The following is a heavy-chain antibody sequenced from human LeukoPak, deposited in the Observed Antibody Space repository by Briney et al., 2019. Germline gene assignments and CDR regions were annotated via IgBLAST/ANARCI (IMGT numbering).Heavy chain of an antibody. Sequence: SETLSLTCAVYGGSFSGYYWSRIRQPPGKGLEWIGEINHSGSTNYNPSLKSRVTISVDTSKNQFSLKLSSVTAADTAVYYCAGLNYYGSGSSYARFDPWGQGTLVTVSS. CDR2: INHSGST. D-gene: IGHD3-10*01. J-gene: IGHJ5*02. V-gene: IGHV4-34*01. CDR3: AGLNYYGSGSSYARFDP. CDR1: GGSFSGYY.